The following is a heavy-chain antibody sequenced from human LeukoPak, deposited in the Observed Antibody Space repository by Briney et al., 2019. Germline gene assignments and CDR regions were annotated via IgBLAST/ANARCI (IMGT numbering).Heavy chain of an antibody. D-gene: IGHD6-13*01. V-gene: IGHV5-10-1*01. CDR3: ARGGIAAAPIYYYYYGMDV. Sequence: GESLEISCQGSGYSFTSYWISWVRQMPGKGLEWMGRIDPSDSYTNYSPSFQGHVTISADKSISTAYLQWSSLKASDTAMYYCARGGIAAAPIYYYYYGMDVWGQGTTVTVSS. J-gene: IGHJ6*02. CDR1: GYSFTSYW. CDR2: IDPSDSYT.